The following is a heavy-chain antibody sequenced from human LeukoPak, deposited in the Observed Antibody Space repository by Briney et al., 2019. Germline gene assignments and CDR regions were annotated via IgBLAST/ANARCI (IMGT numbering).Heavy chain of an antibody. CDR1: GYTFTGYY. J-gene: IGHJ4*02. V-gene: IGHV1-2*02. CDR3: ARGYDILTGYYSFDY. D-gene: IGHD3-9*01. Sequence: ASVKVSCKASGYTFTGYYMHWVRQAPGQGLEWMGWINPNSGGTNYAQKFQGRVTMTRGTSISTAYMELSRLRSDDTAVYYCARGYDILTGYYSFDYWGQGTLVTVSS. CDR2: INPNSGGT.